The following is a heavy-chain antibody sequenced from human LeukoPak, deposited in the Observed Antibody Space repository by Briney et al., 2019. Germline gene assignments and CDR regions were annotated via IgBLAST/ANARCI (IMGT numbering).Heavy chain of an antibody. J-gene: IGHJ4*02. CDR1: GFTFSSCS. CDR2: ISSSSSYI. CDR3: ARNPAERWEPPCFDY. Sequence: GGSLRLSCAASGFTFSSCSMNWVRQAPGKGLEWVSSISSSSSYIYYADSVKGRFTISRDNAKNSLYLQMNSLRAEDTAVYYCARNPAERWEPPCFDYWGQGTLVTVSS. V-gene: IGHV3-21*01. D-gene: IGHD1-26*01.